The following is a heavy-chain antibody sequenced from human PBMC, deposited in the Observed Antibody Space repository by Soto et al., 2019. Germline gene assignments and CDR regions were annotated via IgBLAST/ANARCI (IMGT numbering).Heavy chain of an antibody. J-gene: IGHJ6*02. V-gene: IGHV1-69*01. CDR2: IIPILNTA. D-gene: IGHD3-10*01. Sequence: QVHLVQSGAEVKKPGSSVRVSCKTSGGTFSSYSFTWVRQAPGQGLEWMGEIIPILNTANFAQKFQSRVTITADEPTSTVYMDLSSLSPDDTAVYYCARVDYDSTYGFYYYGLGVWGQGTTVTVSS. CDR1: GGTFSSYS. CDR3: ARVDYDSTYGFYYYGLGV.